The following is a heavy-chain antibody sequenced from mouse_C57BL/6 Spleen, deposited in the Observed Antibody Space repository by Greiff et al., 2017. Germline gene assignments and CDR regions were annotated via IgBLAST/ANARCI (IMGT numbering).Heavy chain of an antibody. CDR1: GFPFSDYG. CDR3: ARTLITTVGATDWYFDV. Sequence: EVKLVESGGGLVQPGGSLKLSCAASGFPFSDYGMAWVRQAPRTGPGWVAFISNLAYSIYYADTVTGRFTISRENAKNTLYLEMSRLRSEATAMYYCARTLITTVGATDWYFDVWGTGTTVTVSS. V-gene: IGHV5-15*04. CDR2: ISNLAYSI. J-gene: IGHJ1*03. D-gene: IGHD1-1*01.